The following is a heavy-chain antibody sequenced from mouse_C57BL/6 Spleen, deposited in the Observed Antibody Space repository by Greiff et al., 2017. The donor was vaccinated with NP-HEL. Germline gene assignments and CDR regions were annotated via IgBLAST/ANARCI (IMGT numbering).Heavy chain of an antibody. D-gene: IGHD2-1*01. Sequence: VQLQQPGAELVKPGASVKLSCKASGYTFTSYWMHWVKQRPGKGLEWIGMIHPNSGSTNYNEKVKSKATLTVDKASSTAYMQLSRLTSEDTAVYYDASYYGRYYWYFDDWGKGTTVTVSS. CDR2: IHPNSGST. J-gene: IGHJ1*03. V-gene: IGHV1-64*01. CDR3: ASYYGRYYWYFDD. CDR1: GYTFTSYW.